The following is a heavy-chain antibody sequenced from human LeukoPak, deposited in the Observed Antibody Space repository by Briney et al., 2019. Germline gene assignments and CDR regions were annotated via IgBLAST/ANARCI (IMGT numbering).Heavy chain of an antibody. Sequence: GRSLRLSCAASGFTFSSYGMHWVRQAPGKGLDWVAVISYYGSNKYYADSVKGRFTISRDNSKNTLYLQMNILSAEDTAVYLCAKSGYHGSSGYNWGQGTLVTVSS. CDR1: GFTFSSYG. D-gene: IGHD6-19*01. J-gene: IGHJ4*02. CDR2: ISYYGSNK. CDR3: AKSGYHGSSGYN. V-gene: IGHV3-30*18.